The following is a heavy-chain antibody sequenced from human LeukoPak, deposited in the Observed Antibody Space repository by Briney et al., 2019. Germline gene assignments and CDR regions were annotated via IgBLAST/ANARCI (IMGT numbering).Heavy chain of an antibody. CDR3: ARSGYYDSSGYYTPDY. Sequence: SETLSLTCAVYGGSFSGYYWSWIRQPPGKGLEWIGEINHSGSTNYNPSLKSRVTISVDTPKNQFSLKLSSVTAADTAVYYCARSGYYDSSGYYTPDYWGQGTLVTVSS. D-gene: IGHD3-22*01. CDR2: INHSGST. V-gene: IGHV4-34*01. CDR1: GGSFSGYY. J-gene: IGHJ4*02.